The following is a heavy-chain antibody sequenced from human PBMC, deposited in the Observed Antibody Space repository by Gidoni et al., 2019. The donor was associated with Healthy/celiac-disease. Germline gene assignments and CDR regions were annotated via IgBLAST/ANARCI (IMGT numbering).Heavy chain of an antibody. J-gene: IGHJ4*02. CDR2: IKQDGSEK. CDR1: GFTFSSYW. D-gene: IGHD3-22*01. CDR3: ARGTMIVVEPSDY. Sequence: VQLVESGGGLVQPGGSLRLSCAASGFTFSSYWMSWVRQAPGKGLEWVANIKQDGSEKYYVDSVKGRFTISRDNAKNSLYLQMNSLRAEDTAVYYCARGTMIVVEPSDYWGQGTLVTVSS. V-gene: IGHV3-7*03.